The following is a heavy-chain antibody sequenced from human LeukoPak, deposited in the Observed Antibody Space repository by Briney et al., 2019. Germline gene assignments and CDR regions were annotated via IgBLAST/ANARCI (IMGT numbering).Heavy chain of an antibody. V-gene: IGHV4-39*07. J-gene: IGHJ4*02. CDR2: IYYSGST. CDR3: ASMITFGGVIPYFDY. Sequence: SETLSLTCTVSGGSISSSSNYLGWIRQPPGKGLEWIGSIYYSGSTYYNPSLKSRVTISVGTSKNQFSLRLSSVTAADTAVYYCASMITFGGVIPYFDYWGQGTLVTVSS. D-gene: IGHD3-16*02. CDR1: GGSISSSSNY.